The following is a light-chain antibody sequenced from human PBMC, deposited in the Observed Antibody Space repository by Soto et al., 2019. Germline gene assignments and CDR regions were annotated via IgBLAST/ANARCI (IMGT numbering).Light chain of an antibody. Sequence: EIVMTQSPATLSVSPGERATLSCRASQSISSNLAWYQQKPGQAPRLLIYDASNRATGVPARFSGSGSGTDFTLTISSLEPEDFAVYYCQQYGSSLTFGQGTRLEIK. CDR3: QQYGSSLT. CDR2: DAS. V-gene: IGKV3D-15*01. J-gene: IGKJ5*01. CDR1: QSISSN.